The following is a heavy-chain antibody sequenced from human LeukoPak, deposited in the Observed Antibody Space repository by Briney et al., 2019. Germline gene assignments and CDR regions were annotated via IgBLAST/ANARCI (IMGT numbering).Heavy chain of an antibody. D-gene: IGHD1-26*01. CDR3: AKDEVCSGSYLGRLCYYYYGMDV. V-gene: IGHV3-30*04. Sequence: GGSLRLSCAASGFTFSKYAFHWVRQAPGKGLEWVAVISYDGSNKYYADSVKGRFTISRDNSKNTLYLQMNSLRAEDTAVYYCAKDEVCSGSYLGRLCYYYYGMDVWGQGTTVTVSS. CDR2: ISYDGSNK. J-gene: IGHJ6*02. CDR1: GFTFSKYA.